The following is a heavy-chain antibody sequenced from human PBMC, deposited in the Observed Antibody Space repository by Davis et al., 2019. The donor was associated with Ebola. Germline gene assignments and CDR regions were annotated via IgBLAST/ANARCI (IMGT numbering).Heavy chain of an antibody. V-gene: IGHV3-48*03. CDR3: ARDRSDGAFDI. D-gene: IGHD2-21*01. CDR2: IRTVYTTTV. Sequence: PGGSLRLSCAASGFTFSSYDMNWVRQAPGKGLEWVSFIRTVYTTTVYYAESVKGRFTGSRDNAKNSLYLQLNDLRDEDTAVYYCARDRSDGAFDIWGQGTMVTVSS. CDR1: GFTFSSYD. J-gene: IGHJ3*02.